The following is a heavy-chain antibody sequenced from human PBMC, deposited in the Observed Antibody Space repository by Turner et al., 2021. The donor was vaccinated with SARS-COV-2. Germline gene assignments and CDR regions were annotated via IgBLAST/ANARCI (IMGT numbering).Heavy chain of an antibody. D-gene: IGHD3-10*01. Sequence: QVQLVQSGTEVKKPEASVKVACKASGYTFTNYGISWVRQAPGQGLEWMGWISTFNGNTDYAQKVQGRVTMTTDTSTSTAYMELRSLSSDDTALYYCARDNRGSDTYYKSFDMWGQGTMVTVSS. CDR2: ISTFNGNT. CDR1: GYTFTNYG. CDR3: ARDNRGSDTYYKSFDM. V-gene: IGHV1-18*01. J-gene: IGHJ3*02.